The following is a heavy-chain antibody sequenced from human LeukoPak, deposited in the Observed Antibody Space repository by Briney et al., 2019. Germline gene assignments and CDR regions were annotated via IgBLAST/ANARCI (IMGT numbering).Heavy chain of an antibody. CDR3: AKDLCSSTSCYSGDY. CDR1: GFTFSSYS. Sequence: PGGSLRLSCAASGFTFSSYSMNWVRQAPGKGLEWVSSISSSSSYIYYADSVKGRFTISRDNAKNSLYLQMNSLRAEDTVVYYCAKDLCSSTSCYSGDYWGQGTLVTVSS. D-gene: IGHD2-2*01. V-gene: IGHV3-21*01. CDR2: ISSSSSYI. J-gene: IGHJ4*02.